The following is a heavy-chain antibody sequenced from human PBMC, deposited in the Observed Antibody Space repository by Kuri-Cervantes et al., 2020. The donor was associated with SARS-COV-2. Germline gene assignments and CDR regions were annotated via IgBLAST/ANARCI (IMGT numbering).Heavy chain of an antibody. Sequence: GGSLRLSCAASGFTLSSYSMNWVRQAPGKGREGVSSISSSSRYIYYADSVKGRFTISRENAKNTLYLQMNSLRAEDTAVNYCSRLGGGYYYDSSGYYDDAFDIWGQGTMVTVSS. CDR3: SRLGGGYYYDSSGYYDDAFDI. D-gene: IGHD3-22*01. CDR2: ISSSSRYI. J-gene: IGHJ3*02. V-gene: IGHV3-21*01. CDR1: GFTLSSYS.